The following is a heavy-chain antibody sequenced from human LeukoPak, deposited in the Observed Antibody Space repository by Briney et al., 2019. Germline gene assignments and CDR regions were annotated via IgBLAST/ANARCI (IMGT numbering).Heavy chain of an antibody. CDR2: IYYSGST. Sequence: KASETLSLTCTVSGGSISSYYWSWIRQPPGKGLEWIGYIYYSGSTNYNPSLKSRVTISVDTSKNQFSLKLSSVTAADTAVYYCARGRGHYFADYWGQGTLVTVSS. V-gene: IGHV4-59*01. J-gene: IGHJ4*02. CDR3: ARGRGHYFADY. CDR1: GGSISSYY. D-gene: IGHD3-3*01.